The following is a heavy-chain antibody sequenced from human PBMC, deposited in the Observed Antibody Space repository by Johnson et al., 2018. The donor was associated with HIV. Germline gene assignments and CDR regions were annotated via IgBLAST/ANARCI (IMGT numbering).Heavy chain of an antibody. Sequence: QLVESGGGVVQPGGSLRLSCAASGFTFDDYAMHWVRQAPGKGLEWVSGISWNSGSIGYADSVKGRFTISRDNSKNTLYLQMNSLRAEDTAVYYCARLGLTDAFDIWGQGTMVTVSS. CDR2: ISWNSGSI. J-gene: IGHJ3*02. V-gene: IGHV3-9*01. D-gene: IGHD2-8*01. CDR1: GFTFDDYA. CDR3: ARLGLTDAFDI.